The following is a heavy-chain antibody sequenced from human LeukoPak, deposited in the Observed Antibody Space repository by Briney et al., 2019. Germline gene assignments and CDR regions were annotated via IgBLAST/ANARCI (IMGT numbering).Heavy chain of an antibody. CDR1: GGPFRNYA. V-gene: IGHV1-69*05. D-gene: IGHD2-21*01. J-gene: IGHJ1*01. CDR2: IMPMFGTP. CDR3: ARDPRLCGGGTCYTGNFHN. Sequence: ASVTVSCKASGGPFRNYAISWVRRAPGQGLEWMGGIMPMFGTPYYAQRFHNRVNITTDESTHTAYMELSGLTSDDTATYYCARDPRLCGGGTCYTGNFHNWGQGTLVTVSP.